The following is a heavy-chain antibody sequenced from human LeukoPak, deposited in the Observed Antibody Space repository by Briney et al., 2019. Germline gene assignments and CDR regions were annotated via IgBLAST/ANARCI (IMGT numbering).Heavy chain of an antibody. CDR1: GGSISSGSYY. D-gene: IGHD2-15*01. Sequence: SETLSLTCTVSGGSISSGSYYWSWIRQPAGKGLEWIGRIYTSGSTHYNPSLKSRVTISVDTSKNQFSLKLSSVTAADTAVYYCARVTRYCSGGSCYSGWFDPGAREPWSPSLQ. CDR3: ARVTRYCSGGSCYSGWFDP. V-gene: IGHV4-61*02. CDR2: IYTSGST. J-gene: IGHJ5*02.